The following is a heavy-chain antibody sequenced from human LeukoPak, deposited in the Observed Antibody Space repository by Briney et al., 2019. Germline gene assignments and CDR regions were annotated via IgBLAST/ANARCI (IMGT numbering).Heavy chain of an antibody. Sequence: PGGSLRLSCAASGFTFSSYGMHWVRQAPGEGLEWVAVISYDGSNKYYADSVKGRFTISRDNSKNTLYLQMNSLRAEDTAVYYCAKDQGSGATGFDYWGQGTLVTVSS. CDR2: ISYDGSNK. CDR3: AKDQGSGATGFDY. CDR1: GFTFSSYG. D-gene: IGHD1-26*01. J-gene: IGHJ4*02. V-gene: IGHV3-30*18.